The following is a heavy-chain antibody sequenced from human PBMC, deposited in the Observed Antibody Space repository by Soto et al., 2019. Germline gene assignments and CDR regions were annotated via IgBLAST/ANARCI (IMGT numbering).Heavy chain of an antibody. J-gene: IGHJ6*02. CDR2: IWYDGSNK. CDR3: ARDGVRVWGSSGGGMEV. CDR1: GFTFSSYG. V-gene: IGHV3-33*01. D-gene: IGHD2-8*01. Sequence: GWSLRLSCAASGFTFSSYGMHLVRQAPGKGLERVAVIWYDGSNKYYADSVKGRFTISRDNSKNTLYLQMNSLRAEDTAVYYCARDGVRVWGSSGGGMEVWGHGTTVTVFS.